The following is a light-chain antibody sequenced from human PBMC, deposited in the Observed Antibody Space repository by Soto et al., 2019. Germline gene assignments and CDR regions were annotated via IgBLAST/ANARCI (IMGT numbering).Light chain of an antibody. J-gene: IGKJ5*01. V-gene: IGKV1-39*01. Sequence: DIQMSHAQSSLSASVGDTATISCRASQSVTNYLNWYQQRPGKAPRLLIYAASSLQSGVPSRFSGSGSGTHFTFVISSLQPEDVAVYYCQQFDNFPITFGQGTRLEIK. CDR2: AAS. CDR3: QQFDNFPIT. CDR1: QSVTNY.